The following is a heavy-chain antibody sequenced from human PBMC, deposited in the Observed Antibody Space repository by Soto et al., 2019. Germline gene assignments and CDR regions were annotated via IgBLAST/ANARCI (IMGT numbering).Heavy chain of an antibody. Sequence: LGGSLRLSCAASGFTFSDYYMSWIRQAPGKGLEWVSYISSSGSTIYYADSVKGRFTISRDNAKNSLYLQMNSLRAEDTAVYYCAREAHWNYRYMDVWGNGTSSTLSS. V-gene: IGHV3-11*01. CDR2: ISSSGSTI. CDR1: GFTFSDYY. J-gene: IGHJ6*03. CDR3: AREAHWNYRYMDV. D-gene: IGHD1-7*01.